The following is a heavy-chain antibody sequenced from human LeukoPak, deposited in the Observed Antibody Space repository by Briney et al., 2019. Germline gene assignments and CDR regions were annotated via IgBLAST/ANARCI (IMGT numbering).Heavy chain of an antibody. D-gene: IGHD6-19*01. J-gene: IGHJ4*02. CDR3: ARGLAVAGPPVNY. V-gene: IGHV4-34*01. CDR2: INHSGST. Sequence: PSETLSLTCAVYGGSFSGYYWSWIRQPPGKGLEWIGEINHSGSTNYNPSLKSRVTISVDTSKNQFSLKLSSVTAADTAVYYCARGLAVAGPPVNYWGQGTLVTVSS. CDR1: GGSFSGYY.